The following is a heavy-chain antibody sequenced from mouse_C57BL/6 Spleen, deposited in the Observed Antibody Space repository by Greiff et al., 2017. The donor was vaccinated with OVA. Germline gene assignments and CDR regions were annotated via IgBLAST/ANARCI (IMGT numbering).Heavy chain of an antibody. CDR1: GFTFSSYA. CDR2: ISDGGSYT. CDR3: ARDLNYYGSSPAGFAY. Sequence: EVHLVESGGGLVKPGGSLKLSCAASGFTFSSYAMSWVRQTPEKRLEWVATISDGGSYTYYPDNVKGRFTISRDNAKNNLYLQMSHLKSEDTAMYYCARDLNYYGSSPAGFAYWGQGTLVTVSA. D-gene: IGHD1-1*01. V-gene: IGHV5-4*01. J-gene: IGHJ3*01.